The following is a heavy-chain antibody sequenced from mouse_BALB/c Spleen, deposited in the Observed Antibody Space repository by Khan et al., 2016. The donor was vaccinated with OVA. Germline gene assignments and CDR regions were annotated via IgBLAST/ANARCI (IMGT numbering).Heavy chain of an antibody. CDR3: ARFGTTVADY. CDR2: IYPGSGTT. V-gene: IGHV1-77*01. D-gene: IGHD1-1*01. Sequence: QVQLKQSGPELVKPGASVKMSCKASGYTFTDYIISWVKQRTGQGLEWIGEIYPGSGTTHYNEKFKGKATLTADKSSNTAYMQLSSLTSEDSAIYVCARFGTTVADYWGQGTTLTVSS. CDR1: GYTFTDYI. J-gene: IGHJ2*01.